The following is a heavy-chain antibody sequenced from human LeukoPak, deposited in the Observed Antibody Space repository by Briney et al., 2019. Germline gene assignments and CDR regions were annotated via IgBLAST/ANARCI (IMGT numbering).Heavy chain of an antibody. CDR3: ARGPGESGSEEGDDY. V-gene: IGHV1-8*01. Sequence: ASVKVSCKASGYTFTSYDTNWVRQATGQGLEWMGWMNPNSGNTGYAQKFQGRVTMTRNTSISTAYMELSSLRSEDTAVYYCARGPGESGSEEGDDYWGQGTLVTVSS. CDR1: GYTFTSYD. CDR2: MNPNSGNT. D-gene: IGHD1-26*01. J-gene: IGHJ4*02.